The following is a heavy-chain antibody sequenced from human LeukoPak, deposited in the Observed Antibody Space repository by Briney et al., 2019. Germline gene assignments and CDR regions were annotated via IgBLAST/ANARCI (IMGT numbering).Heavy chain of an antibody. D-gene: IGHD3-3*01. CDR2: IRGSGGST. CDR3: AKAGGDLWSGYSST. V-gene: IGHV3-23*01. Sequence: GGSLRLSCAASGLTFSTYAMTWVRQAPGKGLEWVSGIRGSGGSTYYADSVKGRFTISRDNSKNTLYLQMNSLRAEDTAVYYCAKAGGDLWSGYSSTWGQGTLVTVSS. CDR1: GLTFSTYA. J-gene: IGHJ4*02.